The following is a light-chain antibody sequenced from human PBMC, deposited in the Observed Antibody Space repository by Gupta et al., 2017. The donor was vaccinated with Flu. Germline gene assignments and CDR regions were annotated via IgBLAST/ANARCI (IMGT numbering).Light chain of an antibody. CDR1: SSDVGHYNY. J-gene: IGLJ1*01. Sequence: QPALPHPPPRPGPPDQPATIACTGTSSDVGHYNYVSWYQQHPGKAPKLLISEVNRRPSGVPNRFSGSKSGNTASLTVSGLQAEDDAYYYCSSHAGSNNLFVFGTGTKLTVL. CDR2: EVN. V-gene: IGLV2-8*01. CDR3: SSHAGSNNLFV.